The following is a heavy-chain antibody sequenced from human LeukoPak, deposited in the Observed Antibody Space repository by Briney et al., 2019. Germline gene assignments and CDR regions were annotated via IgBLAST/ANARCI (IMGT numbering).Heavy chain of an antibody. CDR1: GFSFNRRG. D-gene: IGHD3-16*01. CDR3: ARIDGPTVFTYYMDL. V-gene: IGHV3-48*04. Sequence: GESLRLSCATSGFSFNRRGMNWVRHPPGKGLEWVSYISPRSETIYYAESVKGRFTVSRDDSKESLYLQMHTLRAEDTAVYYCARIDGPTVFTYYMDLWGKGTTVTVAS. CDR2: ISPRSETI. J-gene: IGHJ6*03.